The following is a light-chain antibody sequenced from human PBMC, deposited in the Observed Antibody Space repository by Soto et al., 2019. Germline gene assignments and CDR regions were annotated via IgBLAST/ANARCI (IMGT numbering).Light chain of an antibody. J-gene: IGLJ2*01. CDR1: SSDVGGYNY. V-gene: IGLV2-14*03. CDR3: SSYTSSSTVI. Sequence: QSALTQPASISGSPGQSITISCTGTSSDVGGYNYVSWYQQYPGKAPKLMIYDVDNRPSGVSNRSSGSKSGKTASLTISGLQAEDEADYYCSSYTSSSTVIFGGGTKLTVL. CDR2: DVD.